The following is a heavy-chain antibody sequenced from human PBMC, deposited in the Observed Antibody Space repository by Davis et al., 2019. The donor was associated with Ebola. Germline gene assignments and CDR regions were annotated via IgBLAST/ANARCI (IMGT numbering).Heavy chain of an antibody. CDR3: GRVRYSNHDY. D-gene: IGHD4-11*01. J-gene: IGHJ4*02. Sequence: MPSETLSLPFTVSGGSISNYYWSWIRQPPGNVLDCLGYIYYSGSTNYNPSLKSRVTISVDTSKNQFSLKLSSVTAADPAVYSCGRVRYSNHDYWGQGTLVTVSS. CDR2: IYYSGST. CDR1: GGSISNYY. V-gene: IGHV4-59*01.